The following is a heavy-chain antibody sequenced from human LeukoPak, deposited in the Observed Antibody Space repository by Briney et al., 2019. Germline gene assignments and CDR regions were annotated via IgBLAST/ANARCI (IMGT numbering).Heavy chain of an antibody. V-gene: IGHV3-30-3*01. CDR2: ISYDGSNK. J-gene: IGHJ5*02. Sequence: QAGGSLRLSCAASGFTFSSYAMHWVRQAPGKGLEWVAVISYDGSNKYCADSVKGRFTISRDNSKNTLYLQMNSLRAEDTAVYYCARETSYCSGGSCYGWFDPWGQGTLVTVSS. CDR1: GFTFSSYA. CDR3: ARETSYCSGGSCYGWFDP. D-gene: IGHD2-15*01.